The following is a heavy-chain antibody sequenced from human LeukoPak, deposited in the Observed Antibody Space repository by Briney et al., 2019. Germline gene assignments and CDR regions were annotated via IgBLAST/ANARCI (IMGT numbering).Heavy chain of an antibody. J-gene: IGHJ4*02. CDR1: GGSFSGYY. D-gene: IGHD4-17*01. Sequence: PSETLSLTCAVYGGSFSGYYWSWIRQPPGKGLEWIGEINHSGSTNYNPSLKSRVTISVDTSKNQFSLKLSSVTAADTAVYYCARGGRYGDRPFDYWGQGTLVTVSS. CDR2: INHSGST. V-gene: IGHV4-34*01. CDR3: ARGGRYGDRPFDY.